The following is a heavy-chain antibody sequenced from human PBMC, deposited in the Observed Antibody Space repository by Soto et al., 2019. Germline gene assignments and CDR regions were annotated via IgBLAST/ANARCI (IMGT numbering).Heavy chain of an antibody. CDR1: GGSISSSSYY. V-gene: IGHV4-39*01. CDR3: ARHSRGYSGYYDY. D-gene: IGHD5-12*01. Sequence: PSETLSLTCTVPGGSISSSSYYWGWIRQPPGKGLEWIGSIYYSGSTYYNPSLKSRVTISVDTSKNQFSLKLSSVTAADTAVYYCARHSRGYSGYYDYWGQGTLVTVSS. CDR2: IYYSGST. J-gene: IGHJ4*02.